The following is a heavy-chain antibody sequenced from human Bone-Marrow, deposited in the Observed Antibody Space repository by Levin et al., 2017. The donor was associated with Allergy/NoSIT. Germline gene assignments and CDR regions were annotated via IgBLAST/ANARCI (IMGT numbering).Heavy chain of an antibody. D-gene: IGHD2-2*02. CDR1: GGSVSSYY. CDR2: MYYSGST. J-gene: IGHJ3*02. CDR3: ARVGGPIVPTGISFDI. Sequence: SQTLSLTCTVSGGSVSSYYWSWIRQPPGKGLEWIGYMYYSGSTNYNPSLKSRVTISVDTSKNQFSLKLTSVTAADTAVYYCARVGGPIVPTGISFDIWGQGTMVTVSS. V-gene: IGHV4-59*02.